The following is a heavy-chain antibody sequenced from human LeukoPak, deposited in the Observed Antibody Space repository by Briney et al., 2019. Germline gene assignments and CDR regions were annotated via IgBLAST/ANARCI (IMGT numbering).Heavy chain of an antibody. J-gene: IGHJ6*03. CDR3: ARPFYYYMDV. V-gene: IGHV4-39*07. Sequence: SETLSLTCSVSGGSISSSSYYWGWIRQPPGEGLEWIGSMYYSGSTYYNPSLKSRVTISVDKSKNQFSLKLSSVTAADTAVYYCARPFYYYMDVWGKGTTVTVSS. CDR2: MYYSGST. CDR1: GGSISSSSYY.